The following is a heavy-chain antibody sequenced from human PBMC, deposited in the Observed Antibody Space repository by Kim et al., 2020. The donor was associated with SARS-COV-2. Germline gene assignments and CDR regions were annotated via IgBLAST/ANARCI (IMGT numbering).Heavy chain of an antibody. V-gene: IGHV3-43*01. Sequence: GGSLRLSCAASGFTFDDYTMHWVRQAPGKGLEWVSLISWDGGSTYYADSVKGRFTISRDNSKNSLYLQMNSLRTEDTALYYCAKDAETGYLSWFDPWGQGTLVTVSS. J-gene: IGHJ5*02. CDR3: AKDAETGYLSWFDP. CDR1: GFTFDDYT. CDR2: ISWDGGST. D-gene: IGHD3-9*01.